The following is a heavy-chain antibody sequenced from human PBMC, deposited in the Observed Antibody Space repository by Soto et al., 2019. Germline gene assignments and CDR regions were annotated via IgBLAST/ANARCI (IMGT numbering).Heavy chain of an antibody. J-gene: IGHJ4*02. CDR3: ARGIYCSGGSCYGVFDY. Sequence: EVQLVESGGGLVQPGGSLRLSCAASGFTFSSYDMHWVRQATGKGLEWVSAIGTAGDTYYPGSVKGRFTISRENAKNSLYLQMNSLRAGDTAVYYCARGIYCSGGSCYGVFDYWGQGTLVTVSS. CDR2: IGTAGDT. CDR1: GFTFSSYD. D-gene: IGHD2-15*01. V-gene: IGHV3-13*01.